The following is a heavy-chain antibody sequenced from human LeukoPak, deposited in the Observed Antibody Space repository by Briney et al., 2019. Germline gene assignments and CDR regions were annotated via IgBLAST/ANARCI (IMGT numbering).Heavy chain of an antibody. Sequence: SVKVSCKASGYTFTGYYMHWVRQAPGQGLEWMGWINPNSGGTNYAQKFQGRVTMIRDTSISTAYMELSSLRSDDTAVYYCARTAFYSSGPAGYWGQGTLVTVSS. CDR3: ARTAFYSSGPAGY. CDR1: GYTFTGYY. CDR2: INPNSGGT. J-gene: IGHJ4*02. V-gene: IGHV1-2*02. D-gene: IGHD6-19*01.